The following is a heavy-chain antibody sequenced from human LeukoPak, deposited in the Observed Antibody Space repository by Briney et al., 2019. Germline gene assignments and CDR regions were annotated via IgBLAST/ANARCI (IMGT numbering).Heavy chain of an antibody. Sequence: GGSLRLSCAASGFTVSSNYMTWVRQAPGKGLEWVSVIYKNAITFHADTVKGRFTISRDNSKNTLYLQMNNLRADDTAVYYCAKDQSVPAAKGAFDIWGQGTMVTVSS. D-gene: IGHD2-2*01. J-gene: IGHJ3*02. CDR3: AKDQSVPAAKGAFDI. V-gene: IGHV3-53*01. CDR1: GFTVSSNY. CDR2: IYKNAIT.